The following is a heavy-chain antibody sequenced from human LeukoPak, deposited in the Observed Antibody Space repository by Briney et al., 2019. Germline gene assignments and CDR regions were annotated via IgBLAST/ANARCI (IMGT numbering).Heavy chain of an antibody. CDR3: TTFEAYYDSSGYPHYFDY. J-gene: IGHJ4*02. V-gene: IGHV3-15*01. Sequence: KTGGSLRLSCAASGFTFSNAWMSWVRQAPGKGLEWVGHIRSKTDGGTTDYAAPVKGRFTISRDDSKNTLYPQMNSLKTEDTAVYYCTTFEAYYDSSGYPHYFDYWGQGTLVTVSS. CDR2: IRSKTDGGTT. D-gene: IGHD3-22*01. CDR1: GFTFSNAW.